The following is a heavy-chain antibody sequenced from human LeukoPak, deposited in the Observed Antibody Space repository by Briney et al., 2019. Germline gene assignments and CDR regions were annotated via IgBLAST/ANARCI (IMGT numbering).Heavy chain of an antibody. V-gene: IGHV4-34*01. CDR1: GGSFSGYY. Sequence: SETLSLTCAVYGGSFSGYYWSWIRQPPGKGLEWIGEINHSGSTNYNPSLKSRVTISVDTSKNQFSLKLSSVTAADTAVYYCARGVGATLLSWYFDLWGRGTLVTVSS. CDR3: ARGVGATLLSWYFDL. J-gene: IGHJ2*01. CDR2: INHSGST. D-gene: IGHD1-26*01.